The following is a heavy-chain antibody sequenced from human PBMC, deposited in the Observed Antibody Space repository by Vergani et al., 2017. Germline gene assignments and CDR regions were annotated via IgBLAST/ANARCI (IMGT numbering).Heavy chain of an antibody. Sequence: QVQLVQSGAEVKKPGSSVKVSCKASGGTFSSYASSWVRQAPGQGLEWMGGIIPIFGTANYAQTFQGRVTITADASTSTAYRELSSLRSEDTAVYYCAGGNMLATTTPWFDPWGQGTLVTVSS. CDR3: AGGNMLATTTPWFDP. D-gene: IGHD5-12*01. J-gene: IGHJ5*02. CDR2: IIPIFGTA. CDR1: GGTFSSYA. V-gene: IGHV1-69*12.